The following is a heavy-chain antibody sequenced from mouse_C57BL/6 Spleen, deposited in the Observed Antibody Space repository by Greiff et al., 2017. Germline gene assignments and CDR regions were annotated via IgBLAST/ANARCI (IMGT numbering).Heavy chain of an antibody. V-gene: IGHV14-1*01. CDR1: GFNLTDYY. D-gene: IGHD6-1*01. CDR3: TATTGHFDY. J-gene: IGHJ2*01. CDR2: IDPEDGDT. Sequence: EVQLQQSGAELVRPGASVKLSCTASGFNLTDYYMHWVKQRPAQGLEWIGRIDPEDGDTEYAPKFPGKATMTADTSSNPAYLQLSSLTSEDTAVYYGTATTGHFDYGGQGTTLTVSS.